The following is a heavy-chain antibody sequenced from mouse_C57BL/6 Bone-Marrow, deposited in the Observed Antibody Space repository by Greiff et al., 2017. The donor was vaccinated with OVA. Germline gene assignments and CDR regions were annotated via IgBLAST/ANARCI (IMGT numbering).Heavy chain of an antibody. V-gene: IGHV1-61*01. CDR2: IYPSDSET. CDR1: GYTFTSYW. Sequence: QVQLQQPGAELVRPGSSVKLSCKASGYTFTSYWMDWVKQRPGQGLEWIGNIYPSDSETHYNQKFKDKATLTVDKSSSTAYMQLSSLTSEDSAVYYCARGGEAQVSFAYWGQGTLVTVSA. J-gene: IGHJ3*01. CDR3: ARGGEAQVSFAY. D-gene: IGHD3-2*02.